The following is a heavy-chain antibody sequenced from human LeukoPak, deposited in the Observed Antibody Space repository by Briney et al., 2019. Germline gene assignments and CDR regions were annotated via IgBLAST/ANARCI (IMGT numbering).Heavy chain of an antibody. V-gene: IGHV4-59*01. Sequence: SETLSLICTVSGGSISIYYWSWIRHPPGKGREWSGYIYYSGSNNYNPPLKSGVTISVDMSKNQFTLKLSSVTASAPVVFYCARGASQNGAHYKDIWGKGTTATISS. CDR3: ARGASQNGAHYKDI. CDR2: IYYSGSN. J-gene: IGHJ6*03. D-gene: IGHD2-8*01. CDR1: GGSISIYY.